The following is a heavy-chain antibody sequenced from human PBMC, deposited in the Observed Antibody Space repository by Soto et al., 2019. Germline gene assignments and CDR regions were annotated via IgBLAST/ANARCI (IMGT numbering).Heavy chain of an antibody. V-gene: IGHV3-11*01. D-gene: IGHD2-2*01. CDR2: ISSSGSTI. CDR1: GVTFSDYY. CDR3: ARDFLVVPAATPVCAFDI. J-gene: IGHJ3*02. Sequence: GGSLRLSCAASGVTFSDYYMSWIRQAPGKGLEWVSYISSSGSTIYYADSVKGRFTISRDNAKNSLYLQMNSLRAEDTAVYYCARDFLVVPAATPVCAFDIWGQGTMVTVSS.